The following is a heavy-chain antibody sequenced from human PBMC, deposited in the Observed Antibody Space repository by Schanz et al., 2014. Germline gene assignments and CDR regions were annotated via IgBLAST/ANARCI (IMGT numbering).Heavy chain of an antibody. J-gene: IGHJ6*03. V-gene: IGHV3-15*01. D-gene: IGHD3-3*01. CDR1: GFTFSNTW. CDR2: IKSKIDGGTT. Sequence: EVQLVESGGGLVKPGGSLRLSCAASGFTFSNTWMNWVRQTPGKGLEWIGRIKSKIDGGTTDYAAPVKGRFTISRDDSKNTLYLQMNSLKTEDTAVYYCTTVERITIFEVVPDYYYYMDVWGKGTTVTVSS. CDR3: TTVERITIFEVVPDYYYYMDV.